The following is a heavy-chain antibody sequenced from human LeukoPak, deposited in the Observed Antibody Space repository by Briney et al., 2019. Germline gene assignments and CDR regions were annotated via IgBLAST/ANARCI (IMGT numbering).Heavy chain of an antibody. CDR1: GFTFSSYW. J-gene: IGHJ4*02. V-gene: IGHV3-7*01. Sequence: GGSLRLSCAASGFTFSSYWMSWVRQAPGRGLEWVANIKQDGSEKYYVDSVKGRFTISRDNAKNSLYLQMNSLRAEDTAVYYCARSYYVWGSYPPDDYWGQGTLVTVSS. CDR2: IKQDGSEK. D-gene: IGHD3-16*02. CDR3: ARSYYVWGSYPPDDY.